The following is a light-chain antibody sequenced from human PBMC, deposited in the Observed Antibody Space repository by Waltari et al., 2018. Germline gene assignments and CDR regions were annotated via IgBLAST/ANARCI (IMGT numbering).Light chain of an antibody. CDR1: QSVFYNSNNKNF. CDR2: WAS. V-gene: IGKV4-1*01. Sequence: DIVMTQSPDSLSVSLGERATINCKSSQSVFYNSNNKNFLAWYQQKPGQPPKPLIYWASTRQSGVPDRFSGSGSGTDFTLTISSLQAEDVAVYYCQQYYSTPWTFGQGTKVETK. J-gene: IGKJ1*01. CDR3: QQYYSTPWT.